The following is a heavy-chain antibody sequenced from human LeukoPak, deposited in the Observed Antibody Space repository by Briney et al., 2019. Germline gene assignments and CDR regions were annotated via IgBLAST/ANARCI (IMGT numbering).Heavy chain of an antibody. CDR2: IYYSGST. D-gene: IGHD5-12*01. V-gene: IGHV4-59*08. Sequence: SETLSLTCTVSGGSISSYYWSWIRQPPGKGLEWIGYIYYSGSTNYNPSLKSRVTISVDTSKNQFSLKLSSVTAADTAVYYYARHTEGYPQTTDYYFDYWGQGTLVTVSS. J-gene: IGHJ4*02. CDR3: ARHTEGYPQTTDYYFDY. CDR1: GGSISSYY.